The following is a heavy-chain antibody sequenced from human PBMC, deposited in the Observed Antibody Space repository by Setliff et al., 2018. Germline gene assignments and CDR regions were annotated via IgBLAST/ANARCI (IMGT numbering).Heavy chain of an antibody. CDR1: GYTFTGYY. Sequence: ASVKVSCKASGYTFTGYYIHWVRQAPGEGLEWMGCINVNSGDTNYAQKLQGRVIVTRDTSSSTAYMELRSLRPDDTAVYFCARGRIHDSSDYIGNWFDPWGQGTLVTVSS. D-gene: IGHD3-22*01. J-gene: IGHJ5*02. CDR3: ARGRIHDSSDYIGNWFDP. CDR2: INVNSGDT. V-gene: IGHV1-2*02.